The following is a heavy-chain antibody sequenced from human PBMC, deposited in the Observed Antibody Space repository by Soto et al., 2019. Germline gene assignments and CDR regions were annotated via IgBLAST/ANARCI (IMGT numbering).Heavy chain of an antibody. D-gene: IGHD2-15*01. Sequence: ASVKVSCKASGYTFTNYYMHRVRQAPGQGLEWMGIINPNGGSTSYAQKFQGRVTMTRNTSISTAYMELSSLRSEDTAVYYCARTKDIVVVVAATAPGYYGMDVWGQGTTVTVSS. CDR1: GYTFTNYY. V-gene: IGHV1-46*01. J-gene: IGHJ6*02. CDR2: INPNGGST. CDR3: ARTKDIVVVVAATAPGYYGMDV.